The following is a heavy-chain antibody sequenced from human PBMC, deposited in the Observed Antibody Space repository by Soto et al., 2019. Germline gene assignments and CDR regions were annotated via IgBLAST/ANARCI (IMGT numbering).Heavy chain of an antibody. CDR2: AHYSGNT. CDR3: ARLCDGGTKCFDS. V-gene: IGHV4-59*08. D-gene: IGHD2-21*01. J-gene: IGHJ4*02. CDR1: GGSISRYY. Sequence: SETLSLTCTVSGGSISRYYWSWIRQPPGKGLEWIAYAHYSGNTNYNPSLKSRVTISVDTSKNQFSLKLTSVTAADTAVYYCARLCDGGTKCFDSWGQGTLVTVSS.